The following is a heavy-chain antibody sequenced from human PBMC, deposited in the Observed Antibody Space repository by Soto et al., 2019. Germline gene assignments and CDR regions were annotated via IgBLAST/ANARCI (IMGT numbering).Heavy chain of an antibody. CDR2: INPNSGGT. Sequence: ASVKVSCKASGYTFTGYYMHLVRQAPGQGLEWMGWINPNSGGTNYAQKFQGWVTMTRDTSISTAYMELSRLRSDDTAVYYCARGGGYYDYIWGSYRYIHYYYMDVWGKGTTVTVSS. CDR1: GYTFTGYY. V-gene: IGHV1-2*04. CDR3: ARGGGYYDYIWGSYRYIHYYYMDV. D-gene: IGHD3-16*02. J-gene: IGHJ6*03.